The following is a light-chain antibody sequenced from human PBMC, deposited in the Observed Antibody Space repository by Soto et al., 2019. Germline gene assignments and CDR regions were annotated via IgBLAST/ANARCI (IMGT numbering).Light chain of an antibody. V-gene: IGKV3-11*01. Sequence: EIVLTQSPATPSLSPGERAIVSCRASQSVNNLLAWYQQKPGQAPSLLIYDASSRATGIPARFSGSGSGTEFTLTISSLEPEDFAVYYCQQRSNRPPWTFGQGTKVDIK. J-gene: IGKJ1*01. CDR1: QSVNNL. CDR3: QQRSNRPPWT. CDR2: DAS.